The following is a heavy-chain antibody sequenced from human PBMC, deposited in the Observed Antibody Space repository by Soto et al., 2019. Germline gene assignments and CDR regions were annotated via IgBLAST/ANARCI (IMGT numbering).Heavy chain of an antibody. CDR3: ARVPGP. Sequence: PSETLSLTCSVSGDSISNSRFYWAWIRQPPGEGLEWIGSIYHTGNAYYNPSLKSRVTISVDTSKNQFSLKLSPVTAADTAVYYCARVPGPWGQGTLVTVSS. CDR1: GDSISNSRFY. V-gene: IGHV4-39*07. D-gene: IGHD3-10*01. J-gene: IGHJ5*02. CDR2: IYHTGNA.